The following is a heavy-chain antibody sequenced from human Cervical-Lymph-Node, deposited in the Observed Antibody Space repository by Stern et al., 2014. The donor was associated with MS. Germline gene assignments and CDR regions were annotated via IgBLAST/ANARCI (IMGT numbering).Heavy chain of an antibody. Sequence: VQLEESGGGLVQPGGSLRLSCAASGFTFSTYPMNWVRQAPGKGLEWVSYISSNSETISYADPVKGRFTISRDNAKNSLYLQMNSLRPEDTAVYYCATISSGDYWGQGTLVTVSS. CDR1: GFTFSTYP. V-gene: IGHV3-48*01. CDR3: ATISSGDY. CDR2: ISSNSETI. D-gene: IGHD6-19*01. J-gene: IGHJ4*02.